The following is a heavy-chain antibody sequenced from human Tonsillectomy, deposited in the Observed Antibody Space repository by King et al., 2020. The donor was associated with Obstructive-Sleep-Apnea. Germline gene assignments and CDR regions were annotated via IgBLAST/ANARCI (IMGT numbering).Heavy chain of an antibody. V-gene: IGHV3-30-3*01. CDR1: GFTFSSYA. Sequence: VQLVESGGGVVQPGRSLRLSCAASGFTFSSYAMHWVRQAPGKGLEWVAVISYDGSNKYYADSVKGRFTISRDNSKNTLYLQMNRLRAEDTAVYYCARESRWRPEWELREWGWFDPWGQGTLVTVSS. D-gene: IGHD1-26*01. CDR2: ISYDGSNK. CDR3: ARESRWRPEWELREWGWFDP. J-gene: IGHJ5*02.